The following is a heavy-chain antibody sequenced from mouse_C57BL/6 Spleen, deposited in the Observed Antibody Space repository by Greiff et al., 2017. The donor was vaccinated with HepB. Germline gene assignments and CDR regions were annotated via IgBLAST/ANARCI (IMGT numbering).Heavy chain of an antibody. J-gene: IGHJ3*01. V-gene: IGHV1-69*01. CDR1: GYTFTSYW. Sequence: VQLQQPGAELVMPGASVKLSCKASGYTFTSYWMHWVKQRPGQGLEWIGEIDPSDSYTNYNQKFKGKSTLTVDKSSSTAYMQLSSLTSEDSAVYYCARSRNTGTSWFAYWGQGTLVTVSA. D-gene: IGHD4-1*01. CDR2: IDPSDSYT. CDR3: ARSRNTGTSWFAY.